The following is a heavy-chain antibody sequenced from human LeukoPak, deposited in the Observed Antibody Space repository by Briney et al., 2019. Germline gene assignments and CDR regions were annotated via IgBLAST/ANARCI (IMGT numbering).Heavy chain of an antibody. CDR1: GFTFNTYG. J-gene: IGHJ4*02. CDR2: IWYDGSNK. D-gene: IGHD3-22*01. V-gene: IGHV3-33*01. CDR3: VRDSGEIPNTYYYDSSGYLHY. Sequence: GRSLRLSCAASGFTFNTYGMHWVRQAPGKGLEWVAVIWYDGSNKYYADSVRGRFTISRDNSKNPLYLQMNSLRAEDTAVYFCVRDSGEIPNTYYYDSSGYLHYWGPGTLVTVSS.